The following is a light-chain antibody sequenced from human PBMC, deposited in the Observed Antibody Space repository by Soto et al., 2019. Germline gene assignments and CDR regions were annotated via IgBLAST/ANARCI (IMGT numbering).Light chain of an antibody. CDR1: QSIDSY. CDR3: HQSYTTPHT. J-gene: IGKJ2*01. Sequence: IQMTQSPSSLSAAVGDRVTITCRSSQSIDSYLNWYQQKPGKAPKLLIYSSASLQSGVPARFSGSESGTDFTLTIDSLQPEDLATYYCHQSYTTPHTFGQGTKVEIK. V-gene: IGKV1-39*01. CDR2: SSA.